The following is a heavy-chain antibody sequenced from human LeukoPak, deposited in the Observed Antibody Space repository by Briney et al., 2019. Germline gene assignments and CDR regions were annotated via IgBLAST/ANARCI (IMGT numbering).Heavy chain of an antibody. CDR3: ARRARYSSGWEFDY. Sequence: PGGSLRLSCAASGFTFSSYDMRWVRQATGKGLEWVSAIGTAGDTYYPGSVKGRFTISRENAKNSLYLQMNSLRAGDTAVYYCARRARYSSGWEFDYWGQGTLVTVSS. D-gene: IGHD6-19*01. J-gene: IGHJ4*02. V-gene: IGHV3-13*01. CDR2: IGTAGDT. CDR1: GFTFSSYD.